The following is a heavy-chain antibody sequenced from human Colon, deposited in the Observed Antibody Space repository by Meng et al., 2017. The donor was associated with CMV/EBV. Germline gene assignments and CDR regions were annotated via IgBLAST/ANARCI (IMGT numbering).Heavy chain of an antibody. J-gene: IGHJ4*02. CDR3: ATTIVVLPAATTDY. CDR1: GFTFRNYA. D-gene: IGHD2-2*01. V-gene: IGHV3-21*01. Sequence: GGSLRLSCAASGFTFRNYAMSWVRQAPGKGLEWLSFISSSSREIYYADSVKGRFTISRDNAKNSLYLQMNSLRAEDSAVYYCATTIVVLPAATTDYWGQGTPVTVSS. CDR2: ISSSSREI.